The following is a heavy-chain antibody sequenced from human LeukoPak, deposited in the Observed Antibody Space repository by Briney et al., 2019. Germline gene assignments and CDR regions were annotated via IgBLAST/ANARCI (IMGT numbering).Heavy chain of an antibody. J-gene: IGHJ5*02. D-gene: IGHD6-19*01. V-gene: IGHV3-23*01. CDR1: GFTFSSYA. Sequence: GGSLRLSCAASGFTFSSYAMSWVRQAPGKGLEWVSAISGSGGSTYYADSVKGRFTISRDNSKNTLYLQMNSLRAEDTAVYYCAKAPLAVAGTGNWFDPWGQGTLVTVSS. CDR3: AKAPLAVAGTGNWFDP. CDR2: ISGSGGST.